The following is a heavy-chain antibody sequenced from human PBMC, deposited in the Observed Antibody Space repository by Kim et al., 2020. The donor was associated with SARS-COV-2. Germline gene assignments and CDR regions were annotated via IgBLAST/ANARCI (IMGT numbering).Heavy chain of an antibody. CDR3: AKRVGGYCSGGSCYEPIFDY. V-gene: IGHV3-30*18. J-gene: IGHJ4*02. D-gene: IGHD2-15*01. CDR2: ISYDGSNK. CDR1: GFTFSSYG. Sequence: GGSLRLSCAASGFTFSSYGMHWVRQAPGKGLEWVAVISYDGSNKYYADSVKGRFTISRDNSKNTLYLQMNSLRAEDTAVYYCAKRVGGYCSGGSCYEPIFDYWGQGTLVTVSS.